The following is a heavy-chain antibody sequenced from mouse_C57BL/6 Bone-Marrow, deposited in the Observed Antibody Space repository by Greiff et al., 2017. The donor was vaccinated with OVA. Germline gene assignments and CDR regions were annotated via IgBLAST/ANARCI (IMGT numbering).Heavy chain of an antibody. Sequence: EVQLQHSGAELVRPGASVKLSCTASGFNIKDAYMHWVKQRPEQGLEWLGWIDPENGDTEYASKFQGKATITADTSSNTAYLQLSSLTSEDTAVYYRTAYGNCDYWGQGTTLTVSS. CDR3: TAYGNCDY. J-gene: IGHJ2*01. CDR1: GFNIKDAY. CDR2: IDPENGDT. V-gene: IGHV14-4*01. D-gene: IGHD2-1*01.